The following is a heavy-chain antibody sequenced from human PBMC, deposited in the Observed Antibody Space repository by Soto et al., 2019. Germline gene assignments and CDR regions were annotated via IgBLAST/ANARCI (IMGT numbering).Heavy chain of an antibody. CDR1: GFRFRQYD. J-gene: IGHJ4*02. V-gene: IGHV3-23*01. CDR3: ASPFGPTFDH. Sequence: GGSLRLSCVGSGFRFRQYDMSWVRQAPGKGLEWVSHITWSSVSTNYADSVKGRFTISRDNSKNSVFLQMNSLRAEDTAVYYCASPFGPTFDHWGQGTLVTVSS. D-gene: IGHD3-16*01. CDR2: ITWSSVST.